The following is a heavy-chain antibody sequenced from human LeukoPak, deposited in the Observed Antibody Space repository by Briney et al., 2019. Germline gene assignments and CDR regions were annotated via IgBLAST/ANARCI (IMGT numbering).Heavy chain of an antibody. Sequence: SETLSLTCAVNGGSFSGYYWSWIRQPPGKGLEWIGEINHSGSTNYNPSLKSRVTISVDTSKNQFSLKLSSVAAADTAVYYCARSGGTSARVNAFDIWGQGTMVTVSS. CDR3: ARSGGTSARVNAFDI. CDR2: INHSGST. V-gene: IGHV4-34*01. CDR1: GGSFSGYY. D-gene: IGHD2-15*01. J-gene: IGHJ3*02.